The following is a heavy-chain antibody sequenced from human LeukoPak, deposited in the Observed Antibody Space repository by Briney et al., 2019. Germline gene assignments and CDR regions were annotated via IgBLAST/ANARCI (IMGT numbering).Heavy chain of an antibody. Sequence: GGSLRISCAVSGFTFGSYAMHWARQAPGKGLEWVAVISYDGSNKYYADSVKGRFTISRDNFKNTLYLQMNSLRPEDTALYYCARDPDHRVVVPKLDYWGQGTLVTVSS. CDR2: ISYDGSNK. J-gene: IGHJ4*02. CDR1: GFTFGSYA. V-gene: IGHV3-30-3*01. CDR3: ARDPDHRVVVPKLDY. D-gene: IGHD3-10*01.